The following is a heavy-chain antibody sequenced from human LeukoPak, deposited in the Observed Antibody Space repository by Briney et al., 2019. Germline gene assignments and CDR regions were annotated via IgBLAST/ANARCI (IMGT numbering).Heavy chain of an antibody. D-gene: IGHD3-10*01. CDR2: IHYSGSN. J-gene: IGHJ4*02. V-gene: IGHV4-59*01. Sequence: SETLSLTCTVSGGSISGYYWSWIRQPPGKGLWWIGFIHYSGSNNNNPSLKGRVTISVDTSKNQFSLKLSSLTAADTAVYYCARYGSGSYHFDYWGQGTLVTVSS. CDR1: GGSISGYY. CDR3: ARYGSGSYHFDY.